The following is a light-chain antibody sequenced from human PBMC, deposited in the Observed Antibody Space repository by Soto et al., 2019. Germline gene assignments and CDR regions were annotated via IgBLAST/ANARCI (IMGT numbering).Light chain of an antibody. CDR3: QRYDNWPLT. V-gene: IGKV3-15*01. J-gene: IGKJ4*01. Sequence: EIVMTQSPATLSVSPGESATLSCRASQSISGNVAWYQQKPGLAPRLLIYHTSTRATGVPARFSGSGSGTEFSITISSLQSEDSAVYFCQRYDNWPLTLGGGTKVDIK. CDR2: HTS. CDR1: QSISGN.